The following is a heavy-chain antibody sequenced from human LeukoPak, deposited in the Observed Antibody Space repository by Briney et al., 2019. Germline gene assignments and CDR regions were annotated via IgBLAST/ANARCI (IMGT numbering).Heavy chain of an antibody. CDR2: IYPDDSDT. V-gene: IGHV5-51*01. CDR3: AIYGSGSYYDE. D-gene: IGHD3-10*01. CDR1: GYSFFSHW. J-gene: IGHJ4*02. Sequence: GESLKISCKGSGYSFFSHWIGWVRQMPGEGPEWMGIIYPDDSDTKYSPPFEGQVTISADKSISTVYLQWNSLKASDTAIYYCAIYGSGSYYDEWGQGTLVTVSS.